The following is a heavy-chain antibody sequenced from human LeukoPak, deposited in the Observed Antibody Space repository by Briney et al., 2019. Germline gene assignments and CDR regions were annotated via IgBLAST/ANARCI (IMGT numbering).Heavy chain of an antibody. CDR2: IGWNSGSI. CDR1: GFTFDDYA. D-gene: IGHD5-18*01. J-gene: IGHJ3*02. CDR3: AKDMGTAMVKGAFDI. Sequence: GGSLRLSCAGSGFTFDDYAMHWVRQAPGKGLEWVSGIGWNSGSIGYADSVKGRFTIFRDNAKNSLYLQMNSLRAEDTALYYCAKDMGTAMVKGAFDIWGQGTMVTVSS. V-gene: IGHV3-9*01.